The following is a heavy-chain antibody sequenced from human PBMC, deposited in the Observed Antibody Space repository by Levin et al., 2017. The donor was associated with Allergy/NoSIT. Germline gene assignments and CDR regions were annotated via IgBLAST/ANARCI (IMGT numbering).Heavy chain of an antibody. V-gene: IGHV4-59*01. Sequence: SSETLSLTCTVSGGSMSHYYWSWIRQSPGKGLEYIGYISEIGRTNYNPSLQSRVSISIDTSKKQFSLKLTSVTAADTALYYCARDQLAYGMDVWGPGATVIVSS. D-gene: IGHD2-2*01. CDR1: GGSMSHYY. J-gene: IGHJ6*02. CDR3: ARDQLAYGMDV. CDR2: ISEIGRT.